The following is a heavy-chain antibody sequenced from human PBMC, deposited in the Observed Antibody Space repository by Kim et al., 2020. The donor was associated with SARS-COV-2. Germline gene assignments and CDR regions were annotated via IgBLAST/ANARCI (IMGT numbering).Heavy chain of an antibody. J-gene: IGHJ4*02. CDR3: ARSGIWMATIPMFNDY. CDR1: GFTFSDYY. D-gene: IGHD3-10*02. V-gene: IGHV3-11*03. CDR2: ISSSSRYT. Sequence: GGSLRLSCAAPGFTFSDYYMSWIRQAPGKGLEWVSYISSSSRYTNYADSVKGRFIISRDNAKNSLYLQMNSLRAEDTAVYYCARSGIWMATIPMFNDYWGQGTLVTVSS.